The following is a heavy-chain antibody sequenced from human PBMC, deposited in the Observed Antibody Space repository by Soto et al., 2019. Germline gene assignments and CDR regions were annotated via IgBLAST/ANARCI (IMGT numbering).Heavy chain of an antibody. J-gene: IGHJ3*02. CDR2: INPNSGGT. CDR1: GYTLTCYY. D-gene: IGHD2-15*01. CDR3: ARDRRLVVVAADPNPHDAFDI. V-gene: IGHV1-2*04. Sequence: ASVKGSCKASGYTLTCYYMHWVRQAPGQGLEWMGWINPNSGGTNYAQKFQGWVTMTRDASISTAYMELSRLRSDDTAVYYCARDRRLVVVAADPNPHDAFDIWGQGTMVTVSS.